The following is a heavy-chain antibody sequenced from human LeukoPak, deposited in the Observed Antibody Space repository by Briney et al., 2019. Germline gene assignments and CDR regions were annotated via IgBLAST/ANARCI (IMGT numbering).Heavy chain of an antibody. CDR3: ARCKGGWSDHYYGLDV. J-gene: IGHJ6*02. D-gene: IGHD6-19*01. CDR1: GFTLRVNY. CDR2: IYANGST. Sequence: GGSLRLSCAASGFTLRVNYMTWVRQAPGKGLEWVSVIYANGSTYYPDSVKGRFTISRDNSKSSLYLQMNSLRAEDTAVYYCARCKGGWSDHYYGLDVWGQGTTVTVSS. V-gene: IGHV3-53*01.